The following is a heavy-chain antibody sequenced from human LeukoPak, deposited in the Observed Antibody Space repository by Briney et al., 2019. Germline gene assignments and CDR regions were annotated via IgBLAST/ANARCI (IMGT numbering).Heavy chain of an antibody. Sequence: GGSLRLSCVGSGFTFSSFGMHWVRQAPGKGLEWVAVIWYDGTNQYYADSVKGRFTTARDDSKNTLYLQMNSLRVEDTAVYYCARIFNGTYGDFDYWGQGTLVTVSS. D-gene: IGHD3-9*01. J-gene: IGHJ4*02. V-gene: IGHV3-33*01. CDR3: ARIFNGTYGDFDY. CDR1: GFTFSSFG. CDR2: IWYDGTNQ.